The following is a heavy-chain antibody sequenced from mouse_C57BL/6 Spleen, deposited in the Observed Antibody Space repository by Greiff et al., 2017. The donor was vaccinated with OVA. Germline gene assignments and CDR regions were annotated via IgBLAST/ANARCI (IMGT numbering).Heavy chain of an antibody. Sequence: EVKVVESGGGLVKPGGSLKLSCAASGFTFSDYGMHWVRQAPEKGLEWVAYISSGSSTIYYADTVKGRFTISRDNAKNTLFLQMTSLRSEDTAMYYCARSSSGLPFAYWGQGTLVTVSA. CDR2: ISSGSSTI. D-gene: IGHD3-2*02. J-gene: IGHJ3*01. V-gene: IGHV5-17*01. CDR3: ARSSSGLPFAY. CDR1: GFTFSDYG.